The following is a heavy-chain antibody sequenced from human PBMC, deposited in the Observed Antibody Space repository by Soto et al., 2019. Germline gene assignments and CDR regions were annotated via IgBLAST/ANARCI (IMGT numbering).Heavy chain of an antibody. V-gene: IGHV1-69*06. CDR2: IIPIFGTA. Sequence: QVQLVQSGAEVKKPGSSVKVSCKASGGTFSSYAISWVRQAPGQGLEWMGGIIPIFGTANYAQKSQGRVTITADKSTSTAYMELSSLRSEDTAVYYCARGINSRYSSTKAPYYYGMDVWGQGTTVTVSS. CDR3: ARGINSRYSSTKAPYYYGMDV. CDR1: GGTFSSYA. J-gene: IGHJ6*02. D-gene: IGHD6-13*01.